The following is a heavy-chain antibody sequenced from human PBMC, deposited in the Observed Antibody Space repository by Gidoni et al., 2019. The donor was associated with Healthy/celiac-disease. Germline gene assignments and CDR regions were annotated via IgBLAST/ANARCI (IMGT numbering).Heavy chain of an antibody. V-gene: IGHV4-39*07. CDR3: ARDRGSSWPTGFDY. CDR2: IYYSGST. D-gene: IGHD6-13*01. Sequence: QLQLQESGPGLVKPSETLSLTCTVSGGSISSSSYYWGWIRQPPGKGLEWIGSIYYSGSTYYNPSLKSRVTISVDTSKNQFSLKLSSVTAADTAVYYCARDRGSSWPTGFDYWGQGTLVTVSS. J-gene: IGHJ4*02. CDR1: GGSISSSSYY.